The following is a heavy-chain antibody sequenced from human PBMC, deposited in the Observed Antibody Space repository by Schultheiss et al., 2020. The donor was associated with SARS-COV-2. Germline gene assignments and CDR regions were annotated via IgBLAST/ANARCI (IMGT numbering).Heavy chain of an antibody. Sequence: GGSLRLSCAASRFIFSNYAMHWVRQAPGKGLEWVAVISYDGTNKYYADSVEGRFTISRDNSKNTLYLQMNSLRAEDTAVYYCARVGRDGYNRLFDYWGQGTLVTVSS. V-gene: IGHV3-30-3*01. CDR3: ARVGRDGYNRLFDY. CDR1: RFIFSNYA. CDR2: ISYDGTNK. J-gene: IGHJ4*02. D-gene: IGHD5-24*01.